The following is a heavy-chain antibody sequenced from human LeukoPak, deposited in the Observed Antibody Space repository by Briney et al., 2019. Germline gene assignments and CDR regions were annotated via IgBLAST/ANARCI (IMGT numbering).Heavy chain of an antibody. CDR3: ARGPSRLRGNWFDP. CDR1: GGSISSYY. CDR2: IYYSGST. V-gene: IGHV4-59*01. Sequence: SETLSLTCTVSGGSISSYYWSWIRQPPGKGLEWLGYIYYSGSTNYNPSLKSRVTISVDTSKNQFSLKLSSVTAADTAVYYCARGPSRLRGNWFDPWGQGTLVTVSS. D-gene: IGHD5-12*01. J-gene: IGHJ5*02.